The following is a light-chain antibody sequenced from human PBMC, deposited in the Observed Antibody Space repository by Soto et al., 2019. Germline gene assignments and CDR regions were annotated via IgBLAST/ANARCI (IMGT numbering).Light chain of an antibody. J-gene: IGLJ2*01. CDR3: QSYASSLSAL. CDR2: GNS. Sequence: QSVLTQPPSVSGAPGQRVTISCTGSSSNIGGGYDVHWYQQLPGTAPKLLIYGNSNRPSGVPDRFSGSKSGTSASLAITGLQAEDEADYYCQSYASSLSALFGGGTKLTVL. CDR1: SSNIGGGYD. V-gene: IGLV1-40*01.